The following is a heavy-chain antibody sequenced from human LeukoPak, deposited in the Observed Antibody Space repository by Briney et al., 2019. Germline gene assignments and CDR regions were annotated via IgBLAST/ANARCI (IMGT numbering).Heavy chain of an antibody. V-gene: IGHV4-39*01. CDR2: IHYSGST. CDR3: AREEASVGDY. J-gene: IGHJ4*02. Sequence: SETLSLTCTVSGGSISSNSHYWAWIRQPPGKGLEWIGSIHYSGSTFYSPSPKSRVTISVDTSKNQFPLILTSVTASDTAVYYCAREEASVGDYWGQGILVTVSS. CDR1: GGSISSNSHY. D-gene: IGHD2-21*01.